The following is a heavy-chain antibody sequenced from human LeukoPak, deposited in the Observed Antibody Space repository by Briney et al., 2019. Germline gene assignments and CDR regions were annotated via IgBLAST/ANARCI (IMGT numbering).Heavy chain of an antibody. Sequence: GGSLRLSCVASGFTFSSYAMNWVRQAPGKGLEWVSAISGSGGRTYYADSVEGRFTISRGNSKNTLYLELNSLRVEDTAVYYCAISRGGDYIYDAFIWGQGTVVTVSS. V-gene: IGHV3-23*01. D-gene: IGHD3-16*01. CDR1: GFTFSSYA. CDR3: AISRGGDYIYDAFI. J-gene: IGHJ3*02. CDR2: ISGSGGRT.